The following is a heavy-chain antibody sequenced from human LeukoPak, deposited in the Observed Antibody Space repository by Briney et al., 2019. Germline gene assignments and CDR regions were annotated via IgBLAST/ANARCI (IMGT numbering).Heavy chain of an antibody. V-gene: IGHV1-18*01. CDR1: GYTFTSYG. CDR3: ARGGNDYVWGSYRFIDY. J-gene: IGHJ4*02. CDR2: ISAYNGNT. Sequence: GASVKVSCKASGYTFTSYGISWVRQAPGQGLEWMGWISAYNGNTNYARKLQGRVTMTTDTSTSTAYMELRSLRSDDTAVYYCARGGNDYVWGSYRFIDYWGQGTLVTVSS. D-gene: IGHD3-16*02.